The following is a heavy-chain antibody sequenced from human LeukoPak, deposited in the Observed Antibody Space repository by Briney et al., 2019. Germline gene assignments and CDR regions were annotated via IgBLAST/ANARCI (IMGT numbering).Heavy chain of an antibody. D-gene: IGHD3-10*01. CDR1: GYTFTSYG. J-gene: IGHJ4*02. CDR2: ISAYNGNT. V-gene: IGHV1-18*01. CDR3: ARVVLLWFGELPSYSDY. Sequence: ASVEVSCRASGYTFTSYGISWVRQAPGQGLEWMGWISAYNGNTNYAQKLQGRVTMTTDTSTSTAYMELRSLRSDDTAVYYCARVVLLWFGELPSYSDYWGQGTLVTVSS.